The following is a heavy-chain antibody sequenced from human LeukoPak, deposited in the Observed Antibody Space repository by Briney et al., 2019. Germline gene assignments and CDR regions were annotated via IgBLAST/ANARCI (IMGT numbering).Heavy chain of an antibody. V-gene: IGHV3-15*01. J-gene: IGHJ4*02. CDR2: IKSNTGGGTK. D-gene: IGHD3-10*01. Sequence: GGSLRLSCAASGVAVSCNYMTWVRQAPGKGLDWVGHIKSNTGGGTKDYAAHVKGRFTISRDDSKNTLFLQMKSLKTEDTAVYYCTLPWGSGSYYDYWGQGTLVTVSS. CDR3: TLPWGSGSYYDY. CDR1: GVAVSCNY.